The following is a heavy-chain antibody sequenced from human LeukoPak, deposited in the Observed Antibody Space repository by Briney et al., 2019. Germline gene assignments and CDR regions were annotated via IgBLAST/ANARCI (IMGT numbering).Heavy chain of an antibody. D-gene: IGHD3-9*01. Sequence: PSETLSLTCTVSGGSISSGGYYWSWIRQHPGKGLEWIGYIYYSGSTYYNPSLKSRVTISVDTSKNQFSLKLSSVTAADTAVYYCARSPPQYDILTGSAIGTFDYWGQGTLVTVPS. CDR2: IYYSGST. J-gene: IGHJ4*02. CDR1: GGSISSGGYY. V-gene: IGHV4-31*03. CDR3: ARSPPQYDILTGSAIGTFDY.